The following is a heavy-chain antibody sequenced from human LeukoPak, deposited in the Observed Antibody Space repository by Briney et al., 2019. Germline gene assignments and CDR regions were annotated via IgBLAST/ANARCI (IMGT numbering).Heavy chain of an antibody. V-gene: IGHV1-8*01. Sequence: ASLKVSCKASGYTFTSYDINSVGQATGQRLGWMGWMRHKSGNTAHAQNFQARVTIPRQSSLSTANIALSSLISAPPAGYCCARVAASYRPIDYWGQGTLVTVSS. CDR3: ARVAASYRPIDY. CDR1: GYTFTSYD. D-gene: IGHD3-16*02. CDR2: MRHKSGNT. J-gene: IGHJ4*02.